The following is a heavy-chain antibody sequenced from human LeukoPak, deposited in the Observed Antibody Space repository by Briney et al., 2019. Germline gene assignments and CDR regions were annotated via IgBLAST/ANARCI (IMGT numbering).Heavy chain of an antibody. Sequence: ASVKVSCKASGYTFTSYYMHWVRQAPGQGLEWMGIINPSGGSTSYAQKFQGRVTMTRDTSTSTVYMELSSLRSEDTAVYYCARVGYYYDSGGYEFDYWGQGTLVTVSS. CDR1: GYTFTSYY. D-gene: IGHD3-22*01. V-gene: IGHV1-46*01. CDR3: ARVGYYYDSGGYEFDY. CDR2: INPSGGST. J-gene: IGHJ4*02.